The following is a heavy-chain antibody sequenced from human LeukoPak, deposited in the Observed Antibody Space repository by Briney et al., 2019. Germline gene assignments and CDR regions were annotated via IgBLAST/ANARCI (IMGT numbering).Heavy chain of an antibody. V-gene: IGHV4-59*01. CDR2: IYYSGST. CDR1: GGSISSYY. J-gene: IGHJ6*03. CDR3: ARAGPYTTVSSYYYMDV. Sequence: SETLSLTCTVSGGSISSYYWNWIRQPPGKGLEWIGYIYYSGSTNYNPSLKSRVTISLNTSKHQFSLELSSVTAADTAVYYCARAGPYTTVSSYYYMDVWGKGTTVTISS. D-gene: IGHD4-17*01.